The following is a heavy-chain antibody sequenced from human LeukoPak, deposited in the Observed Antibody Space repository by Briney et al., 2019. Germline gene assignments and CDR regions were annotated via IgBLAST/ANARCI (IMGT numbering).Heavy chain of an antibody. V-gene: IGHV1-18*01. CDR2: ISAYNGNT. CDR1: GYTFTSYG. CDR3: ARDLVHHRLLAANYNWFDP. Sequence: ASVKVSCKASGYTFTSYGISWVRQAPGQGLEWMGWISAYNGNTNYAQKLQGRGTMTTDTSTSTAYMEVRSLRSDDTAVYYCARDLVHHRLLAANYNWFDPWGQGTLVTVSS. D-gene: IGHD2-8*01. J-gene: IGHJ5*02.